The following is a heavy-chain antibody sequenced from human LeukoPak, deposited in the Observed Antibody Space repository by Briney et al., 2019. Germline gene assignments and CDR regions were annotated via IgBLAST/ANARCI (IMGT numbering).Heavy chain of an antibody. D-gene: IGHD6-19*01. Sequence: PSETLSLTCTVSGGSISSSSYYWGWIRQPTGKGLEWIGSIYYSGSTYYNPSLKSRVTISVDTSKNQCSLKLSSVTAADTAVYYCARHAVRYSSGWYWDAFDIWGQGTMVTVSS. V-gene: IGHV4-39*01. CDR2: IYYSGST. CDR3: ARHAVRYSSGWYWDAFDI. CDR1: GGSISSSSYY. J-gene: IGHJ3*02.